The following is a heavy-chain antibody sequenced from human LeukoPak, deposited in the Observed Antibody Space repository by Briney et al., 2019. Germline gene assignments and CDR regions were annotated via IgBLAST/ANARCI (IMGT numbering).Heavy chain of an antibody. Sequence: GGSLRLSCAASGFTFSSYSMNWVRQAPGKGLEWVSSISSSSSYIYYADSVKGRFTVSRDNAKNSLYLQMNSLRAEDTAVYYCARGSGNNLFDPWGQGTLVTVSS. D-gene: IGHD3-10*01. J-gene: IGHJ5*02. CDR3: ARGSGNNLFDP. V-gene: IGHV3-21*01. CDR1: GFTFSSYS. CDR2: ISSSSSYI.